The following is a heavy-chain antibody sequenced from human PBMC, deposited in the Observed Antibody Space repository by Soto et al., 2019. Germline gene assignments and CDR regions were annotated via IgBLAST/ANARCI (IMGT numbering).Heavy chain of an antibody. D-gene: IGHD1-26*01. CDR1: GGSITSGGSF. CDR2: IYYSGSV. J-gene: IGHJ6*03. Sequence: QVQLRESGPGLVKPSETLSLTCTVSGGSITSGGSFWSWVRQHPGKGLEWIGHIYYSGSVYYNPSLKSRVAMPVDPSKNLFSLRVASVTAADTAVYYCAKTLPGGTIYYMDVWGDGTTITVAS. V-gene: IGHV4-31*03. CDR3: AKTLPGGTIYYMDV.